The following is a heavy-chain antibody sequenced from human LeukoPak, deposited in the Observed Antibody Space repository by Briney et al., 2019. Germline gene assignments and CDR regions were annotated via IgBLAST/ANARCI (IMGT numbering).Heavy chain of an antibody. CDR1: GGSISSYF. D-gene: IGHD4-17*01. J-gene: IGHJ4*02. V-gene: IGHV4-4*07. CDR3: ARDRDYAFDY. Sequence: TLSLTCTVSGGSISSYFWSWIRQPARTGLEWIGRIYTGGITNYNPSLKSRVAMSVDTSQNQFSLKLSSVTAADTAVYFCARDRDYAFDYWGQGTLVTVSS. CDR2: IYTGGIT.